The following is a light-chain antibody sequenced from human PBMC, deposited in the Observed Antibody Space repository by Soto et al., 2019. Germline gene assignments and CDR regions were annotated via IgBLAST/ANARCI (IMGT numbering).Light chain of an antibody. V-gene: IGKV3-20*01. CDR1: QSVGSY. CDR2: GAS. CDR3: QKYGNFWR. Sequence: EIVLTQSPGTLSLSPGERATLSCRASQSVGSYLGWYQQKPGQAPRLLIYGASSRATGIPDRFSGSGSGTDFSLTIRRLEPDDFAVYYCQKYGNFWRFGQGSEGEVK. J-gene: IGKJ1*01.